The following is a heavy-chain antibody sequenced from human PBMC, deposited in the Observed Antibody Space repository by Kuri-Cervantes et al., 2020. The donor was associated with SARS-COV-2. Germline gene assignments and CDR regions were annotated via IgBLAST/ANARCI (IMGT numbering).Heavy chain of an antibody. CDR3: AALAAAGNVDY. Sequence: SETLSLTCTVSGGSISSSSYYWGWIRQPPGKGLGWIGSIYYSGSTYYNPSLKSRVTISVDTSKNQFSLKLSSVTAADTAVYYCAALAAAGNVDYWGQGTLVTVSS. D-gene: IGHD6-13*01. CDR2: IYYSGST. J-gene: IGHJ4*02. V-gene: IGHV4-39*01. CDR1: GGSISSSSYY.